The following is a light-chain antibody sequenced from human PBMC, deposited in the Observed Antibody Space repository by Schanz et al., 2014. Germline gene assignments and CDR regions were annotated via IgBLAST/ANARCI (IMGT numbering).Light chain of an antibody. J-gene: IGLJ2*01. CDR1: SSDVGGYNF. Sequence: QSALTQPPSASGSPGQSVTISCTGTSSDVGGYNFVSWYQQIPGKAPKLMIYDVSNRPSGVSNRFSGSKSGNTASLTISGLQAEDEADYYCTTYTNTVVFGGGTKLTVL. CDR3: TTYTNTVV. V-gene: IGLV2-14*01. CDR2: DVS.